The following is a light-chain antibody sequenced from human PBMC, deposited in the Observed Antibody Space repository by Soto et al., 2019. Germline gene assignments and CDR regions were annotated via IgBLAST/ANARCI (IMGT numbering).Light chain of an antibody. CDR2: GNR. J-gene: IGLJ3*02. CDR3: QAYDYSLTASV. V-gene: IGLV1-40*01. CDR1: SSNLGAGYD. Sequence: QSVPPQPPSVSGAPGQRVTIPCTGNSSNLGAGYDVHWYQQLPGTAPKRFIYGNRNRPSGVRERCSGSKSGTSASLAITGRQDEDEGAYYCQAYDYSLTASVFGGGTKVNVL.